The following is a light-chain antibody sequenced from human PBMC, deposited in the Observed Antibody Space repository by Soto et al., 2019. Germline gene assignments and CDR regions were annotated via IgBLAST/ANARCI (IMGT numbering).Light chain of an antibody. CDR3: QQYGDSPWT. CDR1: QSVRNSH. CDR2: RAA. V-gene: IGKV3-20*01. J-gene: IGKJ1*01. Sequence: EIVVTQSPGTLSLSPGERATLSCRASQSVRNSHLAWYQQKPGQPPRLLISRAASRAPGIPDRFSGSGSGTGFTLSISKLEPEDSALYYCQQYGDSPWTFGLGTKVDIK.